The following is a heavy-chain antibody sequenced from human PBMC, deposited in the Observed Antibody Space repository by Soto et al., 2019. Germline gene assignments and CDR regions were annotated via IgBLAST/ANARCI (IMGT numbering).Heavy chain of an antibody. D-gene: IGHD2-21*02. Sequence: GGSLRLSCAGSGFTFRNSEMFWVRQAPGKGLEWVSKINYSGSNIYYSKSVKGRFTISRDNAKNSLYLQMNSLTDQDTAIYFCASEALCGADCYFFEYWGPGALVTVSS. CDR2: INYSGSNI. J-gene: IGHJ4*02. V-gene: IGHV3-48*03. CDR3: ASEALCGADCYFFEY. CDR1: GFTFRNSE.